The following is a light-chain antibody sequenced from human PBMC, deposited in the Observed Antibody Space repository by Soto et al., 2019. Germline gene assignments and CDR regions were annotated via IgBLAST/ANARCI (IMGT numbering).Light chain of an antibody. V-gene: IGLV1-47*01. J-gene: IGLJ1*01. CDR2: RND. CDR3: EKWDDRLRVYV. Sequence: QSVLPQPPSASGTPGQRGTISCSTSTSRSGSNYVYWYQQLPGTAPKLLLYRNDQRPSGGPDRFSGSQSGTSASLAISGLRSEDGADYFCEKWDDRLRVYVFGTGTKVTAL. CDR1: TSRSGSNY.